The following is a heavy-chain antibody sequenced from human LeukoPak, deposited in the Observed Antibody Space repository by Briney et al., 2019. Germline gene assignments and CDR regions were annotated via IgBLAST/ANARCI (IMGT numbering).Heavy chain of an antibody. J-gene: IGHJ4*02. V-gene: IGHV3-7*01. CDR3: ARYRHLYY. D-gene: IGHD3-16*01. CDR1: GFTFSGSW. Sequence: GSLRLSCAASGFTFSGSWISWVRQAPGKGLEWVASINQDGGEKYSLDSVKGRFTISRDNTKSSLYLQMNSLRAEDTAMYYCARYRHLYYWGQGTLVTVSS. CDR2: INQDGGEK.